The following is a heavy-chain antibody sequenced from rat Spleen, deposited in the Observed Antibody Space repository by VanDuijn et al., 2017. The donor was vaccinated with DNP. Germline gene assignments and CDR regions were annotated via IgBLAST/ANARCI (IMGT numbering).Heavy chain of an antibody. CDR3: ARWGTYFDY. V-gene: IGHV3-1*01. Sequence: EVQLQESGPGLVKPSQPLSLTCSVTGSSITSNYWGWIREFPGNKMQYIGHISYSGTTNYNPYLKSRISITRDTSKNQFFLQLNSITTEDTATYYCARWGTYFDYWGPGTMVTVSS. CDR1: GSSITSNY. CDR2: ISYSGTT. J-gene: IGHJ1*01.